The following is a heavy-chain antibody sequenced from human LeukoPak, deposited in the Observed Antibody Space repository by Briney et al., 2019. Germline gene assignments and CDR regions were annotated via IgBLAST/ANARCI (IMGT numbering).Heavy chain of an antibody. CDR3: TKAVGGGRDAYDV. D-gene: IGHD3-16*01. CDR1: GFTFSSYA. J-gene: IGHJ3*01. CDR2: IFDSGAPS. Sequence: PGGSLRLSCAASGFTFSSYAMHWVRQAPGKGLEWVSGIFDSGAPSYYSDSVKGRFTISRDNSRDTFYLQMENLRAEDSATYYCTKAVGGGRDAYDVWGQGTRVIVSS. V-gene: IGHV3-23*01.